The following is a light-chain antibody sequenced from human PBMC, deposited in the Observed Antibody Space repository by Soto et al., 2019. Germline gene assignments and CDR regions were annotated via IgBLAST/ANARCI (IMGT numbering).Light chain of an antibody. V-gene: IGKV3-15*01. CDR3: QHYSSWPT. CDR2: GAS. CDR1: QSVSSN. J-gene: IGKJ3*01. Sequence: EIVMTQSPATLSVSPGEGATLSCRASQSVSSNLAWYQQKPGQAPRLLIYGASTRATGIPARFSGSGSGTEFTLPISSLQSEDSALYYCQHYSSWPTFGPGTKVDIK.